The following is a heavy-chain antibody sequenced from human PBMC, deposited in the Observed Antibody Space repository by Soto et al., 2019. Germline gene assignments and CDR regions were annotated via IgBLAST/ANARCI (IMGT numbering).Heavy chain of an antibody. J-gene: IGHJ3*02. D-gene: IGHD2-15*01. CDR1: GFTFSSYG. V-gene: IGHV3-30*18. CDR2: ISYDGSNI. Sequence: GGSLRLSCAASGFTFSSYGMHWVRQAPGKGLEWVAVISYDGSNIYYADSVKGRFTISRDNSKNTLYLQMNSLRAEDTAVYYCAKDMGRYCSGGSCYSDAFDIWGQGTMVTVSS. CDR3: AKDMGRYCSGGSCYSDAFDI.